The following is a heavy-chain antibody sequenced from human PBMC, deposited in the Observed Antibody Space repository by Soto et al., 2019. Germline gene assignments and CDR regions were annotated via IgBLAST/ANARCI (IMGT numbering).Heavy chain of an antibody. CDR1: GFTFSSYS. D-gene: IGHD2-15*01. CDR3: ARSSGYCDGGSCFPWDC. CDR2: IMKDGSQK. Sequence: EVQLVESGGGLVQPGGSLRLSCAASGFTFSSYSMSWVRQAPGKGLEWVANIMKDGSQKYLVDSVKGRFIISRDNAKNSKYLQMNSLRAEDTGLYYCARSSGYCDGGSCFPWDCWGQGTLVTVSS. V-gene: IGHV3-7*01. J-gene: IGHJ4*02.